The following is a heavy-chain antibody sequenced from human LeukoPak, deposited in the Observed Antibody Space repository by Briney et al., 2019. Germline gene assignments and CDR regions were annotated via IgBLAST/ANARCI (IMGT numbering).Heavy chain of an antibody. CDR1: GGTFSSYA. CDR2: IIPIFGTA. D-gene: IGHD6-19*01. J-gene: IGHJ4*02. CDR3: ARDSAAVAGTIDY. V-gene: IGHV1-69*05. Sequence: ASVKVSCKASGGTFSSYAISWVRQAPGQGLEWMGRIIPIFGTANYAQKFQGRVTITTDESTSTAYTELSSLRSEDTAVYYCARDSAAVAGTIDYWGQGALVTVSS.